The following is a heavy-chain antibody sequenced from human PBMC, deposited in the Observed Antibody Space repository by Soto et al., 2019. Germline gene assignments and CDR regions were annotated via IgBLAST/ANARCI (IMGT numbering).Heavy chain of an antibody. Sequence: QITLNESGPTVVRPTETLTLTCRFSGFSLTTSGVGVGWIRQSPGKAPEWLALIYWDDDKRYSASLKSRLTITKDTSKNQVVLTVPDLDPTDTASYYCAHRVLRTVFALVTSTAIYFDFWGQGSPVAVSS. J-gene: IGHJ4*02. V-gene: IGHV2-5*02. CDR1: GFSLTTSGVG. CDR3: AHRVLRTVFALVTSTAIYFDF. CDR2: IYWDDDK. D-gene: IGHD3-3*01.